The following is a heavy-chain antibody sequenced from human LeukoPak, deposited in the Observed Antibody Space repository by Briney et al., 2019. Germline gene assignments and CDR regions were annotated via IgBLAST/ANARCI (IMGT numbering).Heavy chain of an antibody. D-gene: IGHD3-10*01. CDR1: GFTVSSNY. Sequence: GGSLRLSCVASGFTVSSNYMSWVRQAPGKGLEWVSVIYTSGSTHYADSVKGRFTISRDNSKNTLYLHMDSLRVEDTAVYYCARDRFYYGSGRYFQYWGQGTLVTVSS. V-gene: IGHV3-66*03. CDR2: IYTSGST. CDR3: ARDRFYYGSGRYFQY. J-gene: IGHJ1*01.